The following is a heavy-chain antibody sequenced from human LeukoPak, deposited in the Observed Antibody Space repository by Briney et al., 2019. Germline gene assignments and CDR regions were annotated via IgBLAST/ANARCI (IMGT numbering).Heavy chain of an antibody. V-gene: IGHV4-31*03. CDR3: ARASAAGTHLDY. CDR1: GGSISSGGYY. D-gene: IGHD6-13*01. J-gene: IGHJ4*02. Sequence: PSATLSLTCTVSGGSISSGGYYRSWIRQHPGKGLEWIGYIYYSGSTYYNPSLKSRVTIFVDMSKIQFSLKLGSVTAADTAVYYCARASAAGTHLDYWGQGTLVTVSS. CDR2: IYYSGST.